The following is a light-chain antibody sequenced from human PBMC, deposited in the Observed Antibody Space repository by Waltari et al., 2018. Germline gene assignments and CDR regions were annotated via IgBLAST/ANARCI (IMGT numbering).Light chain of an antibody. J-gene: IGLJ2*01. CDR1: SSDVGGYNY. CDR2: DVS. V-gene: IGLV2-11*01. CDR3: GSYAGSSRV. Sequence: QSALTQPRSVSGSPGQSVTISCTGTSSDVGGYNYVSWYQQHPGKAPKLMIYDVSKRPSGVPGRCSGSKSGNTASLTISGLQAEDEADYFCGSYAGSSRVFGGGTKLTVL.